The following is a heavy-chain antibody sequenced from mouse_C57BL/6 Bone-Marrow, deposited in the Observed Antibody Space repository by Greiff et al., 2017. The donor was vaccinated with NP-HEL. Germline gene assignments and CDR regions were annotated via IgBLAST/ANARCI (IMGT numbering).Heavy chain of an antibody. CDR2: FYPGDGDT. CDR1: GYAFSSSW. D-gene: IGHD2-5*01. Sequence: VQLQQSGPELVKPGASVKISCKASGYAFSSSWMNWVKQRPGKGLEWIGRFYPGDGDTNYNGKFKGKATLTADKSSSTAYMQLSSLTSEDSAVYICAIYSNDYAMDYWGQGTSVTVSS. V-gene: IGHV1-82*01. J-gene: IGHJ4*01. CDR3: AIYSNDYAMDY.